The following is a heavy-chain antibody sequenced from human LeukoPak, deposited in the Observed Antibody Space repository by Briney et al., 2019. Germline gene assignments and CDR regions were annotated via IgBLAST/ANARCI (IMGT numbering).Heavy chain of an antibody. CDR3: ARRRYTSGYLDY. CDR1: GGSISSYY. J-gene: IGHJ4*02. CDR2: IYYSGST. Sequence: PSETLSLTCTVSGGSISSYYWSWIRQPPGKGLEWIGYIYYSGSTNYNPSLKSRVTMSIDTSKSQFSLKLTSVTAADTAVYYCARRRYTSGYLDYWGQGTLVTVSS. V-gene: IGHV4-59*08. D-gene: IGHD3-22*01.